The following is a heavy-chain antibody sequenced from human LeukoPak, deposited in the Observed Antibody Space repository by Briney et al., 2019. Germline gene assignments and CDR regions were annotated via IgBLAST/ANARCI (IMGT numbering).Heavy chain of an antibody. V-gene: IGHV3-48*03. CDR1: GFTFSGYE. D-gene: IGHD2-2*01. CDR2: SSSGGSTI. CDR3: AREQCSSTSCSYFDY. J-gene: IGHJ4*02. Sequence: GGSLRLSCAAYGFTFSGYEMTWVRQPPGKGLEWVSYSSSGGSTIYYADPVKGGFTISRDNAKNSLYLQMNSLRAEDTAVYYCAREQCSSTSCSYFDYWGQGTLVTVSS.